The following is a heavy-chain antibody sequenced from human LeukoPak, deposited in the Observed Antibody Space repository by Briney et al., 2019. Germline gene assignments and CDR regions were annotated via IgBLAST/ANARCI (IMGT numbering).Heavy chain of an antibody. CDR3: ARTRITMVRGAGNWFDP. D-gene: IGHD3-10*01. Sequence: ASVKVSCKASGYTFTSYGISWVRQAPGQGLEWMGWISAYNGNTNYAQKLQGRVTMTTDTSTSTAYMELRSLRSDDTAVYYCARTRITMVRGAGNWFDPWGQGTLVTVSS. CDR1: GYTFTSYG. V-gene: IGHV1-18*01. J-gene: IGHJ5*02. CDR2: ISAYNGNT.